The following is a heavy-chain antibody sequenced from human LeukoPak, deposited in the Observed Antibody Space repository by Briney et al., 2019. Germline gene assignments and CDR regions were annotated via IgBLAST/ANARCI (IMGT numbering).Heavy chain of an antibody. Sequence: SQTLSLTCAIFGDSVSNNSAAWNWIRQSPSRGLEWLGRTYYRSKWSNGYAVSVKGRITISPDTSKNQFSLQLNSVTPEDTAVYYCARGGGAFDIWGQGTMVTVSS. V-gene: IGHV6-1*01. CDR2: TYYRSKWSN. CDR1: GDSVSNNSAA. J-gene: IGHJ3*02. CDR3: ARGGGAFDI.